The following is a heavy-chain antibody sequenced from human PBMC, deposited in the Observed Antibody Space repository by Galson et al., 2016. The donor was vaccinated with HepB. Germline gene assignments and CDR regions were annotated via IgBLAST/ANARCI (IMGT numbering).Heavy chain of an antibody. V-gene: IGHV3-11*01. D-gene: IGHD6-25*01. CDR3: AREADT. CDR1: GFTFSDSY. CDR2: ISSIGSTI. J-gene: IGHJ4*02. Sequence: SLRLSCAASGFTFSDSYMSWVRQAPGKGLEWVSHISSIGSTIYYADSVKGRFTVSRDNAKNSLYLQMNSLRVEDTAVYYCAREADTWGQGTLVTVSS.